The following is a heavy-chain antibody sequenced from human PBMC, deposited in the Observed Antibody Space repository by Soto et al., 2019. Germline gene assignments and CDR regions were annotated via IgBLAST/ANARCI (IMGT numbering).Heavy chain of an antibody. J-gene: IGHJ5*02. CDR3: ARGPRTALWFDP. V-gene: IGHV4-34*01. D-gene: IGHD3-3*02. CDR1: GGSFSGYY. Sequence: SETLSLTCAVYGGSFSGYYWSWIRQPPGKGLEWIGEINHSGSTNYNPSLKSRVTISVDTSKNQFSLKLSSVTAADTAVYYCARGPRTALWFDPWGQGTLVTVSS. CDR2: INHSGST.